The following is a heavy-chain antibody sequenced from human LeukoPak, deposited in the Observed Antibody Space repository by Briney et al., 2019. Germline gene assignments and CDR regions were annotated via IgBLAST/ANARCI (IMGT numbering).Heavy chain of an antibody. V-gene: IGHV3-48*01. CDR1: GFTFSSYS. CDR2: ITIGGGRT. CDR3: ARLKIDGTHFDY. D-gene: IGHD3-9*01. J-gene: IGHJ4*02. Sequence: PGGSLRLSCAASGFTFSSYSMNWVRQAPGKGLEWVSSITIGGGRTYYADSVKGRFTISGDSSKNTLYLQMNSLRAEDTAVYYCARLKIDGTHFDYWGQGTLVTVSS.